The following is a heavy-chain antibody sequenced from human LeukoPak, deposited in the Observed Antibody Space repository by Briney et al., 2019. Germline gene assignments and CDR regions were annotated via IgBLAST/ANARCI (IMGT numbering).Heavy chain of an antibody. Sequence: GGSLRLSCAASGFTFSDYYMSWIRHAPGRGLEWVSYISSSGSTIYYADSVKGRFTISRDNAKNSLYLQMNSLRAEDTAVYYCARETVATEFDYWGQGTLVTVSS. V-gene: IGHV3-11*01. CDR3: ARETVATEFDY. D-gene: IGHD5-12*01. CDR1: GFTFSDYY. J-gene: IGHJ4*02. CDR2: ISSSGSTI.